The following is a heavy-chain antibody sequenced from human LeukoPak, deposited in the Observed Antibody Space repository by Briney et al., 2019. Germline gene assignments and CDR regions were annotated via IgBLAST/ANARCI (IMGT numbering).Heavy chain of an antibody. V-gene: IGHV1-2*02. D-gene: IGHD1-26*01. CDR2: INPNSGGT. Sequence: ASVKVSCKASGYTFTGYYMHWVRQAPGQGLEWMGWINPNSGGTNYAQKFQGRVTMTRDTSISTAYMELSRLRSDGTAVYYCAREGGSPGKYFQHWGQGTLVTVSS. CDR1: GYTFTGYY. CDR3: AREGGSPGKYFQH. J-gene: IGHJ1*01.